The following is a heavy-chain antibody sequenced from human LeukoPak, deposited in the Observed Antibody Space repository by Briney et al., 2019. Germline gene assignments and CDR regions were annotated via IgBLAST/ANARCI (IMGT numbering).Heavy chain of an antibody. Sequence: SETLSLTCTVSGGSISSSSYYWGWIRQPPGKALEWVGYIYYSGNTIYNPSLESRVTISVDTSKNQFSLKLSSVTAADTAVYYCARESSSYFDPWGQGTLVTVSS. D-gene: IGHD6-13*01. J-gene: IGHJ5*02. CDR3: ARESSSYFDP. V-gene: IGHV4-61*05. CDR2: IYYSGNT. CDR1: GGSISSSSYY.